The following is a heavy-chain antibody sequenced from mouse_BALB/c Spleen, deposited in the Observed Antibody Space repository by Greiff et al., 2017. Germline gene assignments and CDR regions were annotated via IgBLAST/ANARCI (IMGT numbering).Heavy chain of an antibody. CDR3: ARESLYGIAY. Sequence: DVMLVESGGGLVQPGGSLKLSCAASGFTFSSYGMSWVRQTPDKRLELVATINSNGGSTYYPDSVKGRFTISRDNAKNTLYLQMSSLKSEDTAMYYCARESLYGIAYWGQGTLVTVSA. D-gene: IGHD2-1*01. J-gene: IGHJ3*01. CDR2: INSNGGST. CDR1: GFTFSSYG. V-gene: IGHV5-6-3*01.